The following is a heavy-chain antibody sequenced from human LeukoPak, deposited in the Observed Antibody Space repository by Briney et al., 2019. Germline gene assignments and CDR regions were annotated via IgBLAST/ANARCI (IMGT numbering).Heavy chain of an antibody. Sequence: AGGSLRLSCAASGFTFSSYSVNWVRQAPGKGLEWVGRIKSKTDGGTTDYAAPVKGRFTISRDDSKNTLYLQMNSLKTEDTAVYYCTTDRSGYSYLSTTPRPTFFDYWGQGTLVTVSS. J-gene: IGHJ4*02. D-gene: IGHD5-18*01. CDR3: TTDRSGYSYLSTTPRPTFFDY. CDR1: GFTFSSYS. V-gene: IGHV3-15*01. CDR2: IKSKTDGGTT.